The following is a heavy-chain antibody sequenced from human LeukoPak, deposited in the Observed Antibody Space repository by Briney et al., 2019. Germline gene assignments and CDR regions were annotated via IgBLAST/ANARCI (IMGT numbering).Heavy chain of an antibody. CDR2: IHPNSGAT. Sequence: ASVKLSCKASGYTFTGYYLHWVRQAPGQGLEWMGRIHPNSGATNSAQKFQGRVTMTRDTSITTAYMELSRLTSDDTAVYYCARVEAVTNSNWFDPWGQGTLVTVSS. J-gene: IGHJ5*02. CDR1: GYTFTGYY. D-gene: IGHD4-17*01. CDR3: ARVEAVTNSNWFDP. V-gene: IGHV1-2*06.